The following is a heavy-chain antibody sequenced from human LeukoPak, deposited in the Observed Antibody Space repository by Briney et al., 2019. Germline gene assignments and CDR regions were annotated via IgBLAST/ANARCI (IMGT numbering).Heavy chain of an antibody. V-gene: IGHV3-23*01. CDR2: ISGSGGST. J-gene: IGHJ3*02. D-gene: IGHD6-13*01. CDR3: AKELGGSWHPYDAFDI. Sequence: TGGSLRLSCAASGFTFSSYGMSWVRQAPGKGLEWVSAISGSGGSTYYADSVKGRFTISRDNSKNTLYLQMNSLRAEDTAVYYCAKELGGSWHPYDAFDIWGQGTMVTVSS. CDR1: GFTFSSYG.